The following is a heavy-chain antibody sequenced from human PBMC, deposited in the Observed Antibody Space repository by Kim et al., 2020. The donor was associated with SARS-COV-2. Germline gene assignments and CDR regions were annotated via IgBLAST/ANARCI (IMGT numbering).Heavy chain of an antibody. D-gene: IGHD3-10*01. CDR3: VGQARGQTSFDY. Sequence: GGSLRLSCIASGFSFSTYSLHWVRQAPGKGLEWVAFISYDESITYCADSVKGRFTISRDNPKNRLSLQMNSLKTEDTAVYYCVGQARGQTSFDYWGLGTLVTVSS. J-gene: IGHJ4*02. CDR1: GFSFSTYS. CDR2: ISYDESIT. V-gene: IGHV3-30*04.